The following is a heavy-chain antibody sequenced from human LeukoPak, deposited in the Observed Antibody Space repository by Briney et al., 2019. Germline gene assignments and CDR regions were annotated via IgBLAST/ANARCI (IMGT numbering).Heavy chain of an antibody. CDR2: INHSGNT. J-gene: IGHJ4*02. CDR3: ARRPRNSENYDGPSGPDY. CDR1: IESFGGHS. D-gene: IGHD1-26*01. Sequence: SETLSLTCAVYIESFGGHSWTWIRQSPGKGLEWIGEINHSGNTNYNPSLKSRVTISVDTSKNQFSLKMSSVTAADTAMYYCARRPRNSENYDGPSGPDYWGQGTQVTVSS. V-gene: IGHV4-34*01.